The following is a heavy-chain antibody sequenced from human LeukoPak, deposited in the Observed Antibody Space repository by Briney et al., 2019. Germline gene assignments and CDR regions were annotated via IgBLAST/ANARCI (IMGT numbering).Heavy chain of an antibody. D-gene: IGHD2-21*02. CDR1: GYTFTGYY. Sequence: ASVKVSCKASGYTFTGYYMHWVRQAPGQGLEWMGWINPNSGGTNYAQRFQGRVTMTRDTSISTAYMELSRLRSDDTAVYYCARGPHIVVVTASSIFLLDYWGQGTLVTVSS. CDR3: ARGPHIVVVTASSIFLLDY. V-gene: IGHV1-2*02. CDR2: INPNSGGT. J-gene: IGHJ4*02.